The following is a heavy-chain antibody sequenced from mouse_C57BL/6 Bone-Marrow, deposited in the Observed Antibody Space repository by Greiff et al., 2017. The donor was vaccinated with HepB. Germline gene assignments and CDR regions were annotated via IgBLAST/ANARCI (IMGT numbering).Heavy chain of an antibody. CDR2: INYDGSST. CDR3: ARETDYYGSSHWFAY. D-gene: IGHD1-1*01. V-gene: IGHV5-16*01. J-gene: IGHJ3*01. Sequence: EVQVVESEGGLVQPGSSMKLSCTASGFTFSDYYMAWVRQVPEKGLEWVANINYDGSSTYYLDSLKSRFIISRDNAKNILYLQMSSLKSEDTATYYCARETDYYGSSHWFAYWGQGTLGTVSA. CDR1: GFTFSDYY.